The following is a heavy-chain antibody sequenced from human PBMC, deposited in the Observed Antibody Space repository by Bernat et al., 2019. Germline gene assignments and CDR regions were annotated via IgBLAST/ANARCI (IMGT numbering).Heavy chain of an antibody. V-gene: IGHV3-23*01. D-gene: IGHD2-8*01. J-gene: IGHJ4*02. CDR3: AKLMGSWRGGTYCFDY. Sequence: EVQLLESGGGLVQPGGSLRLSCAASGFTFSNYAMSWVRQAPGMGLEWVSSISGSGGSTYYADSVKGRFTISRDNSKNTLYLQMNSLRAEDTAVYYCAKLMGSWRGGTYCFDYWGQGTLVTVSS. CDR1: GFTFSNYA. CDR2: ISGSGGST.